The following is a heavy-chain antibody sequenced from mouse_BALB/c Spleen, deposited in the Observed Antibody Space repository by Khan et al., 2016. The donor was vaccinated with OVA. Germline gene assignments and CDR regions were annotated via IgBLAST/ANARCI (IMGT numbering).Heavy chain of an antibody. CDR3: ARNYDYDEGLAY. D-gene: IGHD2-4*01. J-gene: IGHJ3*01. Sequence: QVQLKQSGPGLVQPSQSLYITCTVSGFSLTGFGVHWVRQSPGKGLEWLGVIWSVGSTDYNEAFITRLNISKDNSKSQAFFKMNSLQANDTAIYYCARNYDYDEGLAYWGQGTLVTVSA. CDR1: GFSLTGFG. CDR2: IWSVGST. V-gene: IGHV2-2*02.